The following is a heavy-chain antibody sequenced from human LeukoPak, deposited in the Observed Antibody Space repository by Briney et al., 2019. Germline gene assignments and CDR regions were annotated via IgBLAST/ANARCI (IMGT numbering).Heavy chain of an antibody. CDR2: ISSSSSYI. V-gene: IGHV3-11*06. Sequence: PGGSLRLSCAASGFTFSDYYMSWIRQAPGKGLEWVSYISSSSSYIYYADSVKGRFTISRDNSKNTLYLQMNSLRAEDTAVYYCAKSWSIAAAGTVDYWGQGTLVTVSS. J-gene: IGHJ4*02. CDR3: AKSWSIAAAGTVDY. D-gene: IGHD6-13*01. CDR1: GFTFSDYY.